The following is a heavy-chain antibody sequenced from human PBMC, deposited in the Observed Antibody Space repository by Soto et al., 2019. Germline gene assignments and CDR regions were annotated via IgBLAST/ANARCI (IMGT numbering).Heavy chain of an antibody. J-gene: IGHJ4*02. Sequence: QSTLKESGPTLVRPPQTLTLTCNFSGFSLTSGVGVGWLRQPPGKALEWLALIYWDADKRYSPSLKNRLTITKVTPNNQVVLTTANVGPVDTATYFCPPIDPELGTVGVNGGFDYWGKGTLGSVSS. V-gene: IGHV2-5*02. CDR3: PPIDPELGTVGVNGGFDY. D-gene: IGHD7-27*01. CDR1: GFSLTSGVG. CDR2: IYWDADK.